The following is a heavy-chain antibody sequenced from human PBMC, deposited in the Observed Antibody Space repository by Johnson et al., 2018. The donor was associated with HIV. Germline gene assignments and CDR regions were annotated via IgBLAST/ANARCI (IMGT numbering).Heavy chain of an antibody. Sequence: VQLVESGGGLVQPGGSLRLSCGASGFTFSDHWMQWVRQAPGKGLVWVSRINGDGSRLTYADSVKGRFTIARDNAKNTLYLELKSLRSEDTAVYYCARTSCNGARCLGYDPFGVWVQGAMVTVSS. CDR2: INGDGSRL. CDR3: ARTSCNGARCLGYDPFGV. V-gene: IGHV3-74*01. D-gene: IGHD2-8*01. CDR1: GFTFSDHW. J-gene: IGHJ3*01.